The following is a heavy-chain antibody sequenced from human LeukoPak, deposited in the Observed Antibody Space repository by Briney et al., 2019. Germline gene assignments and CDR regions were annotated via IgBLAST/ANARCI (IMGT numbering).Heavy chain of an antibody. CDR1: GFTVSSNY. CDR2: IYSGGST. V-gene: IGHV3-66*01. D-gene: IGHD3-10*01. J-gene: IGHJ4*02. Sequence: QPGGSLRLSCAASGFTVSSNYMSWVWQPPPKGLEWVSVIYSGGSTYYSDSVKGRFTISRDNSKHTLYLQMSSLRAEDTAVYYCARESARGVTYYWGQGTLVPVS. CDR3: ARESARGVTYY.